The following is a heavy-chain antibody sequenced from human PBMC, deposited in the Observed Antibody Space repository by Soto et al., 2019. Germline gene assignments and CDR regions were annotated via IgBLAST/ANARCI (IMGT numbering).Heavy chain of an antibody. CDR1: GYTFTSYG. D-gene: IGHD6-13*01. J-gene: IGHJ4*02. CDR3: ARSRGGVIAAREPKYIDY. Sequence: QVQLVQSGAEVKKPGASVKVSCKASGYTFTSYGISWVRQAPGQGLEWMGWISAYNGNTNYAQKVLGRVTMTTDTSTSTAYMDLRSLRSDDTAVYYCARSRGGVIAAREPKYIDYWGQGTLVTVSS. V-gene: IGHV1-18*01. CDR2: ISAYNGNT.